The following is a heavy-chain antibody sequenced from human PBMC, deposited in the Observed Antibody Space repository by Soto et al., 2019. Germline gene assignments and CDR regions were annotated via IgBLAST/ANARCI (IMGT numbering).Heavy chain of an antibody. CDR1: GASINSDY. D-gene: IGHD2-15*01. J-gene: IGHJ4*02. CDR3: ARLPCVAASCHSRGTFDY. CDR2: LYYSGST. V-gene: IGHV4-59*08. Sequence: QVQLQESGPGLVKASETLSLTCTVSGASINSDYWGWIRQSPVKGLEYIGYLYYSGSTNYNPSLESRVTISVDTSKNQFSLKLSSVTAADTALYYCARLPCVAASCHSRGTFDYWGQGILVTVSS.